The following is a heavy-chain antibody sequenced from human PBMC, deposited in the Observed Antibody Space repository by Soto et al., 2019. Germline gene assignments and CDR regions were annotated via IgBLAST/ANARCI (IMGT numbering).Heavy chain of an antibody. CDR3: ARGLPSDAFDI. V-gene: IGHV1-18*04. CDR2: INANNGNT. Sequence: ASVKVSCKASGYTFTCYYMHWVRQAPGQGLEWTGWINANNGNTNYAQKLQGRVTMTTDTSTSTAYMELRSLRSDDTAVYYCARGLPSDAFDIWGQGTMVTVSS. J-gene: IGHJ3*02. CDR1: GYTFTCYY. D-gene: IGHD4-17*01.